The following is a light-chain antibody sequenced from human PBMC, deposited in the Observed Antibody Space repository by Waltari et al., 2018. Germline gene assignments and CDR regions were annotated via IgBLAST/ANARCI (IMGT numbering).Light chain of an antibody. CDR2: GVT. CDR1: SSDIDDFNY. Sequence: SALTQPASVSGSPGQSITISCTGTSSDIDDFNYISWYQQHPGEGPKLIIYGVTKRPSGVSNRFSGSKSGNTASLTISGLQADDEAEYFCSSYTDTNTLHVDFGGGTKLSVL. J-gene: IGLJ2*01. CDR3: SSYTDTNTLHVD. V-gene: IGLV2-14*03.